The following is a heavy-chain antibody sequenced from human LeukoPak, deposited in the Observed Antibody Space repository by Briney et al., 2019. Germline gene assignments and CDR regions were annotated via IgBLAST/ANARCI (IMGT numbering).Heavy chain of an antibody. D-gene: IGHD2-15*01. CDR1: GFTFSSYS. V-gene: IGHV3-21*01. CDR2: ISSSSSYI. Sequence: GGSLRLSCAASGFTFSSYSMNWVRQAPGKGLEWVSSISSSSSYIYYADSVKGRFTISRDNAKNSLYLQMNSLRAEDTAGYYCARGKVACFDYWGQGTLVTVSS. J-gene: IGHJ4*02. CDR3: ARGKVACFDY.